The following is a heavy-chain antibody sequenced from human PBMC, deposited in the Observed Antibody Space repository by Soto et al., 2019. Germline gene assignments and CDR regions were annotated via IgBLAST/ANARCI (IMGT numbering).Heavy chain of an antibody. J-gene: IGHJ3*02. CDR1: GLSFSSSW. V-gene: IGHV3-7*03. CDR3: ARDSTHRGYDDVFDI. Sequence: GGSLRLSCEVSGLSFSSSWMSWVRQAPGKGLEWVADIDPGGSQVVYVASVMGRFTVSRDNSRNTLFLQMSSLSAEDTAVYYCARDSTHRGYDDVFDIWGQGTKVTVSS. CDR2: IDPGGSQV. D-gene: IGHD5-12*01.